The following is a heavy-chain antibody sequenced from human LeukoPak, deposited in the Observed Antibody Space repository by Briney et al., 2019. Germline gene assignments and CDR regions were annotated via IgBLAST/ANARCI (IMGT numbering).Heavy chain of an antibody. CDR2: IYYSGST. CDR3: ARVGAAAGPPHYYYYYGMDV. Sequence: SETLSLTCTVSGGSISSGGYYWSWIRQHPGKGLEWVGYIYYSGSTYYNPSLKSRVTISVDTSKNQFSLKLSSVTAADTAVYYCARVGAAAGPPHYYYYYGMDVWGQGTTVTVSS. D-gene: IGHD6-13*01. J-gene: IGHJ6*02. V-gene: IGHV4-31*03. CDR1: GGSISSGGYY.